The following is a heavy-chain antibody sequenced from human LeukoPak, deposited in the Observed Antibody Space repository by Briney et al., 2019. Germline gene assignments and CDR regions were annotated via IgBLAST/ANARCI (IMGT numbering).Heavy chain of an antibody. Sequence: GGSLRLSCAASGFTFSSYWMSLVRHAPGKGPDWVANIKQDGSEKYYVDSVKGRFTISRDNAKNSLYLQMNSLRAEDTAVYYCARDKKQQLVRVLDYWGQGTLVTVSS. CDR2: IKQDGSEK. D-gene: IGHD6-13*01. J-gene: IGHJ4*02. CDR3: ARDKKQQLVRVLDY. V-gene: IGHV3-7*01. CDR1: GFTFSSYW.